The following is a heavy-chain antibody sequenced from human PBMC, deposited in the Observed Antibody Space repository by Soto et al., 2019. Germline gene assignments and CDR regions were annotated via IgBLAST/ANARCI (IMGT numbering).Heavy chain of an antibody. V-gene: IGHV3-74*01. CDR3: ARGPGGYMDV. CDR2: INSDGSSI. CDR1: GFTFSSYW. D-gene: IGHD3-16*01. Sequence: EVQLVESGGGLVQPGGSLRLSCAASGFTFSSYWMNWVRQAPGKGLVWVSRINSDGSSISYADSVKGRFTISRDNAKNTLYLQMNSLRAEDTAVYFCARGPGGYMDVWGKGTTVTVSS. J-gene: IGHJ6*03.